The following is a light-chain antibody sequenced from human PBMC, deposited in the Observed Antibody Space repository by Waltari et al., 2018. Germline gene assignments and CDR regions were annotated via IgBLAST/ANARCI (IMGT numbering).Light chain of an antibody. Sequence: ELVLTQSPATLSVSPGERATISCRASQSIGSAVAWYQQKPGQAPRLLIYGASTRATGIPARFSGSGSGTDLTLAISSLQSGDFAIYYCQQYYKWPITFGQGTRVEIK. J-gene: IGKJ5*01. CDR3: QQYYKWPIT. CDR2: GAS. CDR1: QSIGSA. V-gene: IGKV3-15*01.